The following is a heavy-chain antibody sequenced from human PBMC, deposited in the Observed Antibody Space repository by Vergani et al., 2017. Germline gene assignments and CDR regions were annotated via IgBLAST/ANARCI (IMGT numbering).Heavy chain of an antibody. J-gene: IGHJ6*03. CDR2: ISGSGGST. Sequence: VQLVESGGGVVQPGRSLRLSCAASGFTFSSYAMSWVRQAPGKGLEWVSAISGSGGSTYYADSVKGRFTISRDNSKNTLYLQMNSLRAEDTAVYYCAKHLGYCSSTSCPPYYYYYMDVWGKGTTVTVSS. V-gene: IGHV3-23*04. CDR1: GFTFSSYA. D-gene: IGHD2-2*01. CDR3: AKHLGYCSSTSCPPYYYYYMDV.